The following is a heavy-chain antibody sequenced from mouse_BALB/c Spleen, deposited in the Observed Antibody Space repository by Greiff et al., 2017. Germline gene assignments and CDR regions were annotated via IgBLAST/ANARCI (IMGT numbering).Heavy chain of an antibody. Sequence: VMLVESGPGLVAPSQSLSITCTVSGFSLSRYSVPWVRQPPGKGLEWLGMIWGGGSTDYNSALKSRLSISKDNSKSQVFLKMNSLQTDDTAMYYCAGRGDGNSAWFAYWGQGTLVTVSA. CDR2: IWGGGST. D-gene: IGHD2-1*01. V-gene: IGHV2-6-4*01. CDR3: AGRGDGNSAWFAY. CDR1: GFSLSRYS. J-gene: IGHJ3*01.